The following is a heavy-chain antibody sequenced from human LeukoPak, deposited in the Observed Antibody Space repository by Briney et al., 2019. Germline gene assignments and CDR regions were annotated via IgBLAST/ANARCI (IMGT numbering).Heavy chain of an antibody. CDR1: GASITNTNYN. J-gene: IGHJ4*02. CDR2: VYYSGST. D-gene: IGHD1-14*01. Sequence: SETLSLTCTVSGASITNTNYNWGWISQPPGEGLEWIGSVYYSGSTHYNPSLKSRVTISVDTSKNLFSLKLNSVTAADTAVYYCARESLGRPPADWGQGVLVTVSS. V-gene: IGHV4-39*07. CDR3: ARESLGRPPAD.